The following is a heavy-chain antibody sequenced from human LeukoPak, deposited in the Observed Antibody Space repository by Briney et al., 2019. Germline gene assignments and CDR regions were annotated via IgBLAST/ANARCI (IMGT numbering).Heavy chain of an antibody. CDR2: INQDGSKE. CDR3: VRDGGVSGYDLLDY. J-gene: IGHJ4*02. V-gene: IGHV3-7*01. D-gene: IGHD5-12*01. CDR1: GFAFSDYW. Sequence: GSLRLSCAASGFAFSDYWMTWVRQAPGKGLEWVAHINQDGSKEHYMDSVKARFTISRDNAKNLLSLQMNSLRAEDTAVYYCVRDGGVSGYDLLDYWGQGTLVTVSS.